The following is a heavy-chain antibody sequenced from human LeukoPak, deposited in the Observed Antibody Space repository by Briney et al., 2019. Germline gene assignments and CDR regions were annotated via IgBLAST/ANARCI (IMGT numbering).Heavy chain of an antibody. CDR1: GFTFSSYA. D-gene: IGHD2-2*01. Sequence: GGSLRLSCAASGFTFSSYAMSWVRQAPGQGLEWVSFICSSSTYIYYADSVRGRFTISRDNAKNSLYLQMNSLRAEDTAVYYCARVGGYCSSTSCPPPDYWGQGTLVTVSS. CDR3: ARVGGYCSSTSCPPPDY. CDR2: ICSSSTYI. V-gene: IGHV3-21*01. J-gene: IGHJ4*02.